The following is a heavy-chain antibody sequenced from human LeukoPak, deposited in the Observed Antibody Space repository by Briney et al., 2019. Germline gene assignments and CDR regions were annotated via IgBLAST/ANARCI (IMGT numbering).Heavy chain of an antibody. J-gene: IGHJ4*02. CDR1: GDSVSNNSAT. CDR3: ARSIPEAGRLLGY. CDR2: TYYRSKWCY. V-gene: IGHV6-1*01. D-gene: IGHD6-13*01. Sequence: SQTLSLTCAISGDSVSNNSATWNWVRQSPSGGLEWLGRTYYRSKWCYDYAVSVKSRITINPDTSKNQFSLQLNSVTPEDTAVYYCARSIPEAGRLLGYWGQGTLVTVSS.